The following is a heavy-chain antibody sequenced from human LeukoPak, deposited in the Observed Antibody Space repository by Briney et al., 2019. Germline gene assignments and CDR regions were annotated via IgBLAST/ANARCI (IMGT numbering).Heavy chain of an antibody. D-gene: IGHD1-14*01. Sequence: QSGGSLRLSCAASGFIFSSFWMSWVRQAPGKGLEWVANIKQDGSEKYYVDSVKGRFAISRDNAEKSLYLQMNSLRAEDTAVYYCATSRTNDYWGHGTLVTVSS. V-gene: IGHV3-7*03. CDR1: GFIFSSFW. J-gene: IGHJ4*01. CDR2: IKQDGSEK. CDR3: ATSRTNDY.